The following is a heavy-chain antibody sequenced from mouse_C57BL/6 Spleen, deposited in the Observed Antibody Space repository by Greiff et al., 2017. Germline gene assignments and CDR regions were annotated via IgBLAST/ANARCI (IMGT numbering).Heavy chain of an antibody. CDR2: ISDGGSYT. D-gene: IGHD1-1*01. V-gene: IGHV5-4*01. J-gene: IGHJ2*01. Sequence: EVKLVESGGGLVKPGGSLKLSCAASGFTFSSYAMSWVRQTPEKRLEWVATISDGGSYTYYPDNVKGRFTISRDNAKNNLYLQMSHLKSEDTAMYYCARDGMTTVVATPFDYWGQGTTLTVSS. CDR3: ARDGMTTVVATPFDY. CDR1: GFTFSSYA.